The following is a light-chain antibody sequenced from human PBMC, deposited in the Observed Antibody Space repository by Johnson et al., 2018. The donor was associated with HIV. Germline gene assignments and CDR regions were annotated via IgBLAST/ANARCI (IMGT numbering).Light chain of an antibody. Sequence: QSVLTQPPSVSAAPGQKVTISCSGSSSNIGNNYVSWYQQLPGTAPKLLIYENNKRPSGIPDRFSGSKSGTSVTLGITGLQTGDEADYYCGTWDTSLSAHYVFGSGTKVIVL. CDR1: SSNIGNNY. CDR2: ENN. J-gene: IGLJ1*01. V-gene: IGLV1-51*02. CDR3: GTWDTSLSAHYV.